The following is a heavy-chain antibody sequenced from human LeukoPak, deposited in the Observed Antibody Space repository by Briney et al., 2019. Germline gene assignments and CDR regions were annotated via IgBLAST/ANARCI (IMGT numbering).Heavy chain of an antibody. CDR2: INHSGSS. D-gene: IGHD6-13*01. V-gene: IGHV4-34*01. CDR1: GGSFSGYY. CDR3: ARLFLRYDSGMESFFDY. J-gene: IGHJ4*02. Sequence: SETLSLTCAVYGGSFSGYYWSWIRQPPGKGLEWIGEINHSGSSNYNPSLKSRVTISVDTSKNQFSLNLTSATAADTAIYYCARLFLRYDSGMESFFDYWGQGVLVTVSS.